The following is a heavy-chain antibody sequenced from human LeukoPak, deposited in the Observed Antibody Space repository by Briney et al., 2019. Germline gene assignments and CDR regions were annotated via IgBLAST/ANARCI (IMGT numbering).Heavy chain of an antibody. D-gene: IGHD3-16*01. CDR2: ISSSSSPT. CDR3: ARDDGGY. J-gene: IGHJ4*02. Sequence: GGSLRLSCAASGFTFSTCAMNWVRQAPGKGLEWVSYISSSSSPTYYEDSVQGRFTISRDNAKNSLYLQMNSLRGEDTAVYYCARDDGGYWGQGTLVTVSS. V-gene: IGHV3-48*01. CDR1: GFTFSTCA.